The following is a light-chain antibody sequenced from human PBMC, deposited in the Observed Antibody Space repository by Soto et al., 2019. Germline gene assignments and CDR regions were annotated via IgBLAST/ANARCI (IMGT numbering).Light chain of an antibody. CDR1: QSVSNN. J-gene: IGKJ4*01. CDR3: QQFNNWPLT. Sequence: EIVMTQSPATLSVSPGERATLSCRASQSVSNNLAWYQQKPGQAPRLLIYAVSARATGIPARFSGSGSGTEFTLTISRPQSEDFAVYYCQQFNNWPLTFGGGTKVEIK. CDR2: AVS. V-gene: IGKV3-15*01.